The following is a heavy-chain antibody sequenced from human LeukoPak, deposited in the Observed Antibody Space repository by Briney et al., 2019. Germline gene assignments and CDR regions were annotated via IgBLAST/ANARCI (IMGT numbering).Heavy chain of an antibody. CDR2: IYYSGST. D-gene: IGHD2-2*01. CDR1: GGSVNGYY. J-gene: IGHJ6*03. V-gene: IGHV4-59*02. Sequence: PSETLSLTCTVSGGSVNGYYWSWIRQPPGKGLEWIGYIYYSGSTNYNPSLKSRVTISVDTSKNQFSLKLSSVTAADTAVYYCARAGVVPAAYYYMDVWGKGTTVTVSS. CDR3: ARAGVVPAAYYYMDV.